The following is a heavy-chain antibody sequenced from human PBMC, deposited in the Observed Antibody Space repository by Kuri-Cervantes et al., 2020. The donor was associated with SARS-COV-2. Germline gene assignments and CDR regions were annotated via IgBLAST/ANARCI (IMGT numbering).Heavy chain of an antibody. J-gene: IGHJ4*02. CDR2: INSDGSTT. V-gene: IGHV3-74*01. Sequence: GESLKISCAASGFTSSSYSMNWVRQAPGKGLEWVSRINSDGSTTNYADSVKGRFTISRDNAKNMLYLQMNSLRAEDTAVYYCARHTQGDNWGQGTLVTVSS. CDR3: ARHTQGDN. CDR1: GFTSSSYS.